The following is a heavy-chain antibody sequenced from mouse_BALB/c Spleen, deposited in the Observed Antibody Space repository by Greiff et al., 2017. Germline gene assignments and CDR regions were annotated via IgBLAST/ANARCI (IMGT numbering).Heavy chain of an antibody. J-gene: IGHJ2*01. D-gene: IGHD2-4*01. CDR1: GFSLTSYG. V-gene: IGHV2-9*02. CDR3: ARDDYDDGYYFDY. Sequence: VMLVESGPGLVAPSQSLSITCTVSGFSLTSYGVHWVRQPPGKGLEWLGVIWAGGSTNYNSALMSRLSISKDNSKSKVFLKMNSLQTDDTAMYYCARDDYDDGYYFDYWGQGTTVTVSS. CDR2: IWAGGST.